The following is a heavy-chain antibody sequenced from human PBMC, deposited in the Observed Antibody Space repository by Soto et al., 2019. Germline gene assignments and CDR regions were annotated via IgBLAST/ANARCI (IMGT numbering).Heavy chain of an antibody. CDR2: ISGSGGST. CDR1: GFTFSSYA. CDR3: AKEFMVRGVPPLSFGMDV. V-gene: IGHV3-23*01. D-gene: IGHD3-10*01. J-gene: IGHJ6*02. Sequence: PGGSRRLSGYASGFTFSSYAMSWVRQARGKGLEWVSGISGSGGSTYYADPVKGRFTISRDNSKNTLYLQVNSLRAEDAALYYCAKEFMVRGVPPLSFGMDVWGQGTTVTVSS.